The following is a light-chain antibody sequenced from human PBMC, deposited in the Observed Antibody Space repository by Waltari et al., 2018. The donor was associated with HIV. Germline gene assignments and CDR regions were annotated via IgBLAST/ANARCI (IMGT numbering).Light chain of an antibody. V-gene: IGKV1-9*01. CDR3: QQLKGYPR. Sequence: DIHLTNSPSFLSASVGDRVTITFRASLCINRYFAGYQQNPGKAPKLLIYAASNLQSGVPLRFSGSGSGTEFTLTISSMQPEDFATYYCQQLKGYPRFAGGTRVEVK. J-gene: IGKJ4*01. CDR2: AAS. CDR1: LCINRY.